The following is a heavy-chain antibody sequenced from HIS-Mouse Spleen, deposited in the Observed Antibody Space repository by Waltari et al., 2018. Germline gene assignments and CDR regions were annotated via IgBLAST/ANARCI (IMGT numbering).Heavy chain of an antibody. CDR1: CGSISSSSYY. CDR3: AREIPYSSSWYDWYFDL. D-gene: IGHD6-13*01. V-gene: IGHV4-39*07. CDR2: IYYSGST. Sequence: QLQLQESGPGLVKPSETLSLTCTVSCGSISSSSYYWGWTRQPPGKGLEWIGSIYYSGSTYYNPSLKSRVTISVDTSKNQFSLKLSSVTAADTAVYYCAREIPYSSSWYDWYFDLWGQGTMVTVSS. J-gene: IGHJ3*01.